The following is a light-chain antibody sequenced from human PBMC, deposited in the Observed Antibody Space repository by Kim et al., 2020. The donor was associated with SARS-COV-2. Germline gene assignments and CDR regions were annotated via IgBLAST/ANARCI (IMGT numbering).Light chain of an antibody. CDR2: CYN. CDR1: RSNNGSNT. Sequence: RRVTIYCSARRSNNGSNTIYRYKKHPGTAPKLLSYCYNQRPSGLPDRISASRSGTSASLTISGLQSEDEADYYCAAWDDSLNDVVFGGGTQLTVL. V-gene: IGLV1-44*01. J-gene: IGLJ2*01. CDR3: AAWDDSLNDVV.